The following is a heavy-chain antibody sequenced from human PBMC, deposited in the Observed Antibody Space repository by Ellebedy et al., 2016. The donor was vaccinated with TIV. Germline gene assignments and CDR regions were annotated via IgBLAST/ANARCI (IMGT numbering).Heavy chain of an antibody. CDR2: ISGTGLST. V-gene: IGHV3-23*01. CDR3: AKDREVIPPHRGPMDV. J-gene: IGHJ6*02. CDR1: GFTFSRYG. Sequence: GESLKISCAAPGFTFSRYGMMWVRQAPGKGLAWVSDISGTGLSTYYADSVKGRFTISRDNSKKTLYLQMNSLRVEDTAVYYCAKDREVIPPHRGPMDVWGQGTTVTVSS. D-gene: IGHD3-10*01.